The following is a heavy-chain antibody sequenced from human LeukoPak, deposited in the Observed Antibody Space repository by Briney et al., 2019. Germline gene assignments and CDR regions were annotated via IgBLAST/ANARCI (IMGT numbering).Heavy chain of an antibody. Sequence: PGGSLRLSCAASGFTFSSYGMHWVRQAPGKGLEWVAVIWYDGSNKYYADSVKGRFTISRDNSKNTLYLQMNSLRAEDTAVYYCARVLFLGAGQFDYWGQGTLVTVSS. CDR1: GFTFSSYG. D-gene: IGHD3-16*01. CDR3: ARVLFLGAGQFDY. CDR2: IWYDGSNK. V-gene: IGHV3-33*01. J-gene: IGHJ4*02.